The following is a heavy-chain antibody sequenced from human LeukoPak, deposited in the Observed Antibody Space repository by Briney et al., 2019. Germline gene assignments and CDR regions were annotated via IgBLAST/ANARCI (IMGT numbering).Heavy chain of an antibody. V-gene: IGHV1-2*06. D-gene: IGHD6-13*01. J-gene: IGHJ6*02. CDR1: GYTFTGYY. CDR3: ARDFLYSSLIQNYYYYGMDV. CDR2: INPNSGGT. Sequence: GASVKVSCKASGYTFTGYYMHWVRQAPGQGLEWMGRINPNSGGTNYAQKFQGRVTMTRDTSISTAYMELSRLRSDDTAVYYCARDFLYSSLIQNYYYYGMDVWGQGTTVTVSS.